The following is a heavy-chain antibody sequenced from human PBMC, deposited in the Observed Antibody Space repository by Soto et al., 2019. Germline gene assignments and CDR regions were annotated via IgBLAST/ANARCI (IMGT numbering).Heavy chain of an antibody. CDR1: GFTFSGSA. J-gene: IGHJ6*02. CDR2: IRSKASSYAT. D-gene: IGHD6-13*01. CDR3: TRPGYSNYYYYGMDV. Sequence: EVQLVESGRGLVQPGGSLKLSCAASGFTFSGSAMHWVRQASGKGLEWVGRIRSKASSYATAYAASVKGRFTISRDDSKNTAYLQMNSRKTEDTAVYYCTRPGYSNYYYYGMDVWGQGTTVTVSS. V-gene: IGHV3-73*02.